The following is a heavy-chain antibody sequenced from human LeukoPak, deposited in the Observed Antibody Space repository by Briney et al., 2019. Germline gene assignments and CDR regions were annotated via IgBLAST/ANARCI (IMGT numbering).Heavy chain of an antibody. CDR1: GFTFSSYG. D-gene: IGHD6-13*01. J-gene: IGHJ6*02. V-gene: IGHV3-30*18. CDR2: ISYDGSNK. Sequence: GGSLRLSCAASGFTFSSYGMHWVRQAPGKGLEWVAVISYDGSNKYYADSVKGRFTISRDNSKNTLYLQMNSLRAEDTAVYYCAKDLSSSWYRYYYYGMDVWGQGTTVTVSS. CDR3: AKDLSSSWYRYYYYGMDV.